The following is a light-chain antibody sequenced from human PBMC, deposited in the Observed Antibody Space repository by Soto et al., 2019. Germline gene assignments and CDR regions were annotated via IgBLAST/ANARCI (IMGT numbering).Light chain of an antibody. CDR1: QSVSSY. J-gene: IGKJ2*01. CDR3: QQRISWPPYT. V-gene: IGKV3-11*01. CDR2: DAS. Sequence: ILLTQSAVALSLSPGARASLSGRASQSVSSYLAWYQQKPGQAPRLLIYDASNRATGIPPRFSGSGSGTDFTLTISSLEPEDFAIYYCQQRISWPPYTFGQGTKVDIK.